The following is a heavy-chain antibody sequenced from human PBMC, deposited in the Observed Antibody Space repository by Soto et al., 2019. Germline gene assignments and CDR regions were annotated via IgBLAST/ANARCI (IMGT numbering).Heavy chain of an antibody. CDR2: INPNSGGT. V-gene: IGHV1-2*02. D-gene: IGHD3-3*01. Sequence: ASVKVSCKASGYTFTGYYMHWVRQAPGQGLEWMGWINPNSGGTNYAQKFQGRVTMTRDTSISTAYMELSRLRSDATAVYYCARAGDFWSSGSYYYYGMDVWGQGTTVTVSS. CDR1: GYTFTGYY. J-gene: IGHJ6*02. CDR3: ARAGDFWSSGSYYYYGMDV.